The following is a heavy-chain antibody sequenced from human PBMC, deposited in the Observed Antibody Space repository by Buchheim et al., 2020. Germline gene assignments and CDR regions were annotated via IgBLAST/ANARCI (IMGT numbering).Heavy chain of an antibody. CDR2: IYYSGST. D-gene: IGHD3-22*01. V-gene: IGHV4-39*07. Sequence: QLQLQESGPGLVKPSETLSLTCTVSGGSISSSSNYWGWIRQPPGKGLEWIGSIYYSGSTYYNPSLKSRVTLSVDTSKNQFSLKLSSVTAADTAVYYCARAEYYYDSSGYPHYWYFDLWGRGTL. CDR3: ARAEYYYDSSGYPHYWYFDL. J-gene: IGHJ2*01. CDR1: GGSISSSSNY.